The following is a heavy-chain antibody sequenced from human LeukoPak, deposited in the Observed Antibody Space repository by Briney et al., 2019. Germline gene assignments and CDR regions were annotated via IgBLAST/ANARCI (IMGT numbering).Heavy chain of an antibody. CDR3: ARAKQQLVDWFDP. J-gene: IGHJ5*02. Sequence: PSETLSLTCDVSGVYISDGYYWGWIRQPPGKGLEWIGSIYYSGSTYYNPSLNIRVTISVATSKNQFSLKLSSVTAADTAVYYCARAKQQLVDWFDPWGQGTLVTVSS. CDR1: GVYISDGYY. D-gene: IGHD6-13*01. CDR2: IYYSGST. V-gene: IGHV4-38-2*01.